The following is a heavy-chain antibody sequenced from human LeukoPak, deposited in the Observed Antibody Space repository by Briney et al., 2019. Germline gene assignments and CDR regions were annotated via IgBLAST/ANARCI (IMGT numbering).Heavy chain of an antibody. CDR2: ISGSGGST. CDR3: AKDPYSGSYFDF. CDR1: GFTFSDYY. D-gene: IGHD1-26*01. V-gene: IGHV3-23*01. J-gene: IGHJ4*02. Sequence: PGGSLRLSCAASGFTFSDYYMSWIRQAPGKGLEWVSAISGSGGSTYYADSVKGRFTISRDNSKNTLYLQMNSLRAEDAAVYYCAKDPYSGSYFDFWGQGTLVTVSS.